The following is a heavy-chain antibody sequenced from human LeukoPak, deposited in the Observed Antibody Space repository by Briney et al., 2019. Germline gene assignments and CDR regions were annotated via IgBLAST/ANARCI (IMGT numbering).Heavy chain of an antibody. CDR3: AKAEGTYYDFWSGYSNYFDY. V-gene: IGHV3-23*01. CDR2: ISGSGDYT. J-gene: IGHJ4*02. CDR1: GFTFSSYA. Sequence: SGGSLRLSCEVSGFTFSSYAMSWVRQAPGKGLEWVSAISGSGDYTFYADSVKGRFTISRDNSKNTLYLQMNSLRAEDTAVYYCAKAEGTYYDFWSGYSNYFDYWGQGTLVTVSS. D-gene: IGHD3-3*01.